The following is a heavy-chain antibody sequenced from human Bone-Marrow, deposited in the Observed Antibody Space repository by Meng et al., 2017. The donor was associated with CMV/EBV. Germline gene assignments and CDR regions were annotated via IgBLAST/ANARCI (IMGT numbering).Heavy chain of an antibody. V-gene: IGHV1-69*10. D-gene: IGHD2-2*01. CDR2: IIPILGIA. CDR3: ARSGMVVVPAAH. Sequence: SVKVSCKASGGSFSSYTINWVRQAPGQGLEWMGGIIPILGIAKYAQKFHGRVTITADKSTTTGYMEVRSLRSEDTAVYYCARSGMVVVPAAHWGQGTLVTVSS. J-gene: IGHJ4*02. CDR1: GGSFSSYT.